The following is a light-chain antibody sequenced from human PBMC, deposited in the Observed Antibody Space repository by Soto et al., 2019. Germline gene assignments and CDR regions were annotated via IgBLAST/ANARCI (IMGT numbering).Light chain of an antibody. Sequence: EILLTQSPATLSLSPGERATLSCRASQSINRPFAGYRQKPARAPRLLIYGASTRATGIPASFSASGCGTVFLPTSSLLQSDDFAVYCCQQYNNPRTFGQGTKVDIK. J-gene: IGKJ1*01. V-gene: IGKV3-15*01. CDR3: QQYNNPRT. CDR2: GAS. CDR1: QSINRP.